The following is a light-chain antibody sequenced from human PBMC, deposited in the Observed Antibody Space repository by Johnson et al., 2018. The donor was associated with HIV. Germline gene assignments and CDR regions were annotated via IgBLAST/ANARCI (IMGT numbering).Light chain of an antibody. CDR3: GTWGSSLSATYD. J-gene: IGLJ1*01. CDR1: TSNIGHNY. Sequence: QSVLTQPPSVSAAPGQKVTISCSGSTSNIGHNYVSWYQHLPGTATKLLIYQNIKRPSGIPDRFSGSNSRTSSPRGFLGLQTGDEADYYCGTWGSSLSATYDFGTGTKVTVL. V-gene: IGLV1-51*02. CDR2: QNI.